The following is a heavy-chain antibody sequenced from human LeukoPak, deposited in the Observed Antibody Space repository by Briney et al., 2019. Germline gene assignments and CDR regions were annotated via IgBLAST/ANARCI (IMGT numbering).Heavy chain of an antibody. CDR1: GDSVSTTTSI. CDR3: ARRRHANNGVDV. V-gene: IGHV6-1*01. J-gene: IGHJ6*02. CDR2: TYYRSKWNY. Sequence: SQTLSLTCAISGDSVSTTTSIWNWIRQSPSRGLEWLGRTYYRSKWNYDYDDSVKSRITISPDTSENQFSLQLQFVTPEDSAVYYCARRRHANNGVDVWGQGTTVTVSS.